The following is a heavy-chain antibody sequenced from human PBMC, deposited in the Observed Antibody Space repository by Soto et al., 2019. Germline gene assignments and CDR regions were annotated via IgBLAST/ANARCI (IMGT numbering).Heavy chain of an antibody. CDR1: GGTFSSYA. CDR3: ASDTAMVPFDY. Sequence: ASVKVSCTASGGTFSSYAISWVRQAPGQGLEWMGGIIPIFGTANYAQKFQGRVTITADESTSTAYMELSSLRSEDTAVYYCASDTAMVPFDYWGQGTLVTVSS. CDR2: IIPIFGTA. J-gene: IGHJ4*02. V-gene: IGHV1-69*13. D-gene: IGHD5-18*01.